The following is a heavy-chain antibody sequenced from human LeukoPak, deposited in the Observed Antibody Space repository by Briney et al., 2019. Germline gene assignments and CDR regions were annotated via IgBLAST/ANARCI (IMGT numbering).Heavy chain of an antibody. CDR2: IKQDGSEK. CDR1: RFTFSSYW. J-gene: IGHJ4*02. V-gene: IGHV3-7*01. Sequence: PGGSLRLSCAASRFTFSSYWMSWVRQAQGKGLEWVANIKQDGSEKYYVDSVKGRFTISRDNAKNSLYLQMNSLRAEDTAVYYCTPYDYWGQGTLVTVSS. CDR3: TPYDY.